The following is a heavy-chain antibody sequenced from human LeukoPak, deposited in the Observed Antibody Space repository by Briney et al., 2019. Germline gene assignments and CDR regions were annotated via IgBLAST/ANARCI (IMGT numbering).Heavy chain of an antibody. V-gene: IGHV1-2*06. CDR3: ARGPHLAAAWVYYYYGMDV. Sequence: ASVKVSFTASGYTFTVYYMHWVRQAPGQGLERMGRINPNSGGTNYAQKFQGRVTMTRDTSISTAYMELSRLRSDDTAVYYCARGPHLAAAWVYYYYGMDVWGQGTTVTISS. J-gene: IGHJ6*02. CDR1: GYTFTVYY. CDR2: INPNSGGT. D-gene: IGHD6-13*01.